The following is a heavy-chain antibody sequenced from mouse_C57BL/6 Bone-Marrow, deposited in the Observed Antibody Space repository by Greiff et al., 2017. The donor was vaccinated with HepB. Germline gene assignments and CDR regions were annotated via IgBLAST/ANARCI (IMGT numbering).Heavy chain of an antibody. CDR1: GFTFSDYY. CDR2: INYDGSST. Sequence: EVQRVESEGGLVQPGSSMKLSCTASGFTFSDYYMAWVRQVPEKGLEWVANINYDGSSTYYLDSLKSRFIISRDNAKNILYLQMSSLKSEDTATYYCARDGDSNYDFDYWGQGTTLTVSS. D-gene: IGHD2-5*01. V-gene: IGHV5-16*01. CDR3: ARDGDSNYDFDY. J-gene: IGHJ2*01.